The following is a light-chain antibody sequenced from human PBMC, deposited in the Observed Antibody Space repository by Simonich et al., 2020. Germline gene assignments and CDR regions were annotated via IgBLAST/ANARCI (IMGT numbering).Light chain of an antibody. J-gene: IGLJ3*02. CDR3: CSYAGSYTWV. Sequence: QSALTQPRSVSGSPGQSVTISCTGTSSDVGGFNYVSWYQQHQGKAPKLMIYDVSKLPSWVPDRFSGSKSGNTASLTISGLQAEDEADYYCCSYAGSYTWVFGGGTKLTVL. CDR2: DVS. CDR1: SSDVGGFNY. V-gene: IGLV2-11*01.